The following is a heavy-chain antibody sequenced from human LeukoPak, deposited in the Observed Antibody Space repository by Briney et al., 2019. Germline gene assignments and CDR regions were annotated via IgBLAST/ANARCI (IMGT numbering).Heavy chain of an antibody. V-gene: IGHV1-8*01. CDR1: GYTFTSYD. D-gene: IGHD3-10*01. Sequence: ASVKVSCKASGYTFTSYDISWVRQATGQGLEWMGWMNPNSGNTGYAQKFQGRVTMTRNTSISTAYMELSSLRSEDTAVYYCARGSWFGELFRSVGIDYWGQGTLVTVSS. J-gene: IGHJ4*02. CDR2: MNPNSGNT. CDR3: ARGSWFGELFRSVGIDY.